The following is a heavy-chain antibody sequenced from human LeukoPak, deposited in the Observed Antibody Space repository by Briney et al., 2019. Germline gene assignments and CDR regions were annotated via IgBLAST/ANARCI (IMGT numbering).Heavy chain of an antibody. CDR2: IYPGDSDT. V-gene: IGHV5-51*01. J-gene: IGHJ4*02. CDR1: GYSFTTYW. D-gene: IGHD6-19*01. Sequence: KISCKGSGYSFTTYWIGWVRQMPGEGLEWMGIIYPGDSDTRYSPSFQGQVTISVDKSISTASLQWSSLKASDTAMYYCARVSAVAGQGCDYWGQGTLVTVSS. CDR3: ARVSAVAGQGCDY.